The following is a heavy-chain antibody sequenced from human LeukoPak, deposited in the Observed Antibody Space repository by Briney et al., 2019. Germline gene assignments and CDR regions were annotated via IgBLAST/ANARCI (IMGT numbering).Heavy chain of an antibody. Sequence: PGRSLRLSCAASGFTFSSYGMHWVRQAPGKGLEWVAVISYDGSNKYYADSVKGRFTISRDNSKNTLYLQMNSLRAEDTAVYYCAKGYQQLVPHWGQGNLGTVSS. D-gene: IGHD6-13*01. J-gene: IGHJ4*02. V-gene: IGHV3-30*18. CDR1: GFTFSSYG. CDR2: ISYDGSNK. CDR3: AKGYQQLVPH.